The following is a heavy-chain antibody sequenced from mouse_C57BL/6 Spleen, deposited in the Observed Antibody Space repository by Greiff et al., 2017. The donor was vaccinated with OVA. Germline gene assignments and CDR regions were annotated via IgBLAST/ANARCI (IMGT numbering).Heavy chain of an antibody. CDR3: ARGDYGSSPAY. J-gene: IGHJ3*01. D-gene: IGHD1-1*01. CDR2: IDPSDSYT. CDR1: GYTFTSYW. V-gene: IGHV1-69*01. Sequence: VQLQQPGAELVMPGASVKLSCKASGYTFTSYWMHWVKQRPGQGLEWIGEIDPSDSYTNYNQKFKGKSTLTVDKSSSTAYMQLSSLTSEDSAVYYCARGDYGSSPAYWGQGTLVTVSA.